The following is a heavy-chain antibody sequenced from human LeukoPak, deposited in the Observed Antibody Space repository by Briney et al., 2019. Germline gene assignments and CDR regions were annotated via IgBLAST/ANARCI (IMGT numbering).Heavy chain of an antibody. CDR1: GYTFSIYG. V-gene: IGHV1-2*02. J-gene: IGHJ6*03. CDR3: ARGVAGPYYYYYMDV. Sequence: ASVKVSCKASGYTFSIYGISWVRQAPGQGLEWMGWINPNSGGTNYAQKFQGRVTMTRDTSISTAYMELSRLTSDDTAVYYCARGVAGPYYYYYMDVWGRGTTVTVPS. CDR2: INPNSGGT. D-gene: IGHD6-19*01.